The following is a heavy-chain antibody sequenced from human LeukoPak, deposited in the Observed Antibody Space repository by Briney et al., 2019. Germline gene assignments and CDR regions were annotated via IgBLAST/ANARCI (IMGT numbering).Heavy chain of an antibody. CDR2: INPSDGST. Sequence: ASVKVSCKASGYTFTSYYMHWVRQAPGQGLEWLGIINPSDGSTNYAQKFQGRVTMTRDVSTSTDYMELSSLRSEDTAVYYCARRTYSSSYFDYWGQGTLVTVSS. D-gene: IGHD6-6*01. V-gene: IGHV1-46*01. CDR1: GYTFTSYY. J-gene: IGHJ4*02. CDR3: ARRTYSSSYFDY.